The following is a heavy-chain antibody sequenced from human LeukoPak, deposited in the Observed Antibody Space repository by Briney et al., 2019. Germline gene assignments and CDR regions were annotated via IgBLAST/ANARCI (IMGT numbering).Heavy chain of an antibody. J-gene: IGHJ4*02. CDR2: IYSGGST. CDR3: AREMDRSYYYDSSGYYPRRDY. CDR1: GFTVSSNY. V-gene: IGHV3-66*01. D-gene: IGHD3-22*01. Sequence: GGSLRLSCAASGFTVSSNYMSWVRQAPGKGLEWVSVIYSGGSTYYADSVKGRFTTSRDNSKNTLYLQMNSLRAEDTAVYYCAREMDRSYYYDSSGYYPRRDYWGQGTLVTVSS.